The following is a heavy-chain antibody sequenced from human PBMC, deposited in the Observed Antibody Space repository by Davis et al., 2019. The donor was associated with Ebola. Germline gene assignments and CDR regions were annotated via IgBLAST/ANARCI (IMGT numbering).Heavy chain of an antibody. V-gene: IGHV1-3*04. CDR2: INTGNGNT. J-gene: IGHJ6*02. Sequence: ASVTVSCKASGYTFTGHPIHWVRQAPGQRLAWMGWINTGNGNTKYSQKFQGRVTITRDTSATTAYMELSSLKSEDTAVYYCARDDRYFDWLSPLGGMDVWGQGTTVTVSS. CDR3: ARDDRYFDWLSPLGGMDV. D-gene: IGHD3-9*01. CDR1: GYTFTGHP.